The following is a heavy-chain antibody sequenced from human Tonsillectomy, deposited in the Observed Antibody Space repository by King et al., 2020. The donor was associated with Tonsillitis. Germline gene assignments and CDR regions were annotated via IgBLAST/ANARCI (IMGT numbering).Heavy chain of an antibody. CDR2: ISWNSGSI. J-gene: IGHJ4*02. D-gene: IGHD3-10*01. Sequence: VQLVESGGGLAQPGRSLRLSCAASGFTFDDYAMHWVRQAPGKGLEWVSGISWNSGSIGYADSVKGRFTISRDNAKNSLYLQMNSLRAEDTALYYCAKGTLRYYYGSGSYQDYWGQGTLVTVSS. V-gene: IGHV3-9*01. CDR3: AKGTLRYYYGSGSYQDY. CDR1: GFTFDDYA.